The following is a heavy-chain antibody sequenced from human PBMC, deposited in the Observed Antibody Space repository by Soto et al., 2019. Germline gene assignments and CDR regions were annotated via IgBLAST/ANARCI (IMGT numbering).Heavy chain of an antibody. D-gene: IGHD3-3*01. CDR3: VRDVIGFWSGYYTGCFDY. Sequence: GGPLRLSCAASGFTFSRYWMSWVRQAPGKGLEWVANIKQDGSEESYVDSVRGRFTVSRDNAKNSLYLQMNSLRAEDTAVYYCVRDVIGFWSGYYTGCFDYWGQGILVTVSS. J-gene: IGHJ4*01. V-gene: IGHV3-7*01. CDR1: GFTFSRYW. CDR2: IKQDGSEE.